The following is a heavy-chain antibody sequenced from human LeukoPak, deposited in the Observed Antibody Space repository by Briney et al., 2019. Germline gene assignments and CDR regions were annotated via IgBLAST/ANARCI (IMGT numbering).Heavy chain of an antibody. V-gene: IGHV4-59*01. D-gene: IGHD1-14*01. CDR1: GGSIRSYY. Sequence: PSEILSLTCTISGGSIRSYYWSWIRQPPGKGLEWIGYIFYSGITNYNPSLKSRVTISVDTSKNQFSLKLNSVTAADTAVYYCATTTSQGYYFDYWGQGTLVAVSS. CDR3: ATTTSQGYYFDY. J-gene: IGHJ4*02. CDR2: IFYSGIT.